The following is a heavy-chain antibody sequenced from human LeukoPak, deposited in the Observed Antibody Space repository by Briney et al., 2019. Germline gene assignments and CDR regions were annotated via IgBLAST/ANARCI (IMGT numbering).Heavy chain of an antibody. D-gene: IGHD2-2*02. Sequence: GGSLRLSCAASGFTFSSYSMNWVRQAPGKGLEWVANIKQDGSEKYYVDSVKGRFTISRDNAKNSLYLQMNSLRAEDTAVYYCARAMGYQLLYAGWFDPWGQGTLVTVSS. V-gene: IGHV3-7*01. CDR2: IKQDGSEK. J-gene: IGHJ5*02. CDR1: GFTFSSYS. CDR3: ARAMGYQLLYAGWFDP.